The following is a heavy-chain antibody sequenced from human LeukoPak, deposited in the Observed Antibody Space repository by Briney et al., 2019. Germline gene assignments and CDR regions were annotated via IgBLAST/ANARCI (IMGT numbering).Heavy chain of an antibody. J-gene: IGHJ4*02. V-gene: IGHV3-30*18. Sequence: GGSLRLSCAASGFTFSSYGMHWVRQAPGKGLEWVAVISYDGSNKYYADSVKGRFTISRDNSKNTLYAQMNSLRAEDTALYYCAKEYPHFDYWGQGTLVTVSS. CDR3: AKEYPHFDY. D-gene: IGHD2-2*01. CDR2: ISYDGSNK. CDR1: GFTFSSYG.